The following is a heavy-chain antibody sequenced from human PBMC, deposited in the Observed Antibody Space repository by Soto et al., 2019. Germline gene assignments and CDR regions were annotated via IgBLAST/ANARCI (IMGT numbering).Heavy chain of an antibody. J-gene: IGHJ4*02. D-gene: IGHD1-26*01. CDR1: GGTFTNYA. CDR3: ARDHSLVGGTYYFDY. CDR2: IIPIISSA. V-gene: IGHV1-69*01. Sequence: QVQLVQSGAEVKKPGSSVKVSCKASGGTFTNYAFSWVRQAPGQGLEWMGGIIPIISSAKYAQKFQGRVTIIAEESTSTAYMELGSLSSEDTAIYYCARDHSLVGGTYYFDYWGQGTLVTVSS.